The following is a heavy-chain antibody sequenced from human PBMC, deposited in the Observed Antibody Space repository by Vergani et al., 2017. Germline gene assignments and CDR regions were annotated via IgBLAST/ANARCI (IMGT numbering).Heavy chain of an antibody. V-gene: IGHV3-33*01. J-gene: IGHJ4*02. CDR3: ARDTGGSYLKACLDY. D-gene: IGHD1-26*01. CDR2: IWYDGSNK. CDR1: GFTFSSYG. Sequence: QVQLVESGGGVVQPGRSLRLSCAASGFTFSSYGMHWVRQAPGKGLEWVAVIWYDGSNKYYADSVKGRFTISRDNSKNTLYLQMNSLRAEDTAVYYCARDTGGSYLKACLDYWGQGTLVTVSS.